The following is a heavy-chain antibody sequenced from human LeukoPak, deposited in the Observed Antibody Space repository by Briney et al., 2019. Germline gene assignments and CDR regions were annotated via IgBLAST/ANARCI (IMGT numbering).Heavy chain of an antibody. Sequence: GASVKVSCKASGYTLTSYDINWVRQATGQGLEWMGWMNPKSGNTGYAQKFQGRVTMTRNTSISTAYMELSSLRSEDTAVYYCARRFFSPWYSGTYYSRDGFDIWGQGTMVTVSS. CDR3: ARRFFSPWYSGTYYSRDGFDI. CDR1: GYTLTSYD. D-gene: IGHD1-26*01. V-gene: IGHV1-8*01. CDR2: MNPKSGNT. J-gene: IGHJ3*02.